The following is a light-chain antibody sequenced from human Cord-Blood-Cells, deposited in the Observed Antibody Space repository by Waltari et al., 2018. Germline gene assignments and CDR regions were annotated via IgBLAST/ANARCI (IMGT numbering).Light chain of an antibody. Sequence: QSALTQPASVSGSPGLSITISCNGTSSDVGGSNAVSWYQQHPGKAPKLMIYEVSNRPSGVSNRFSGSKSGNTASLTISGLQAEDEADYYCSSYTSSSTVVFGGGTKLTVL. CDR3: SSYTSSSTVV. V-gene: IGLV2-14*01. J-gene: IGLJ2*01. CDR2: EVS. CDR1: SSDVGGSNA.